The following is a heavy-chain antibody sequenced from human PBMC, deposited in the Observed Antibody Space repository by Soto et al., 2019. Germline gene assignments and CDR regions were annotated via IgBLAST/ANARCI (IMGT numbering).Heavy chain of an antibody. V-gene: IGHV5-51*01. CDR2: IYPGDSDT. Sequence: PGESLKISCKASGFSFTNYWIGWVRQMPGKGLEWMGIIYPGDSDTRYSPSFQGQVTISADRSISTAYLQWSSLKASDSAMYYCARSDNSGQRFFDYWGQGILVTVSS. D-gene: IGHD5-12*01. CDR1: GFSFTNYW. CDR3: ARSDNSGQRFFDY. J-gene: IGHJ4*02.